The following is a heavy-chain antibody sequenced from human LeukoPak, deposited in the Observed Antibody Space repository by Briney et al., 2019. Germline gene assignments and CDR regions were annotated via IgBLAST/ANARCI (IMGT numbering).Heavy chain of an antibody. CDR3: AKDLAQQWLIVFDY. J-gene: IGHJ4*02. D-gene: IGHD6-19*01. Sequence: PGGPLRLSCAASGFTFSSYAMGWVRQAPGKGLEWVSAISGSGGSTYYADSVKGRFTISRDNSKNTLYLQMNSLRAEDTAVYYCAKDLAQQWLIVFDYWGQGTLVTVSS. V-gene: IGHV3-23*01. CDR1: GFTFSSYA. CDR2: ISGSGGST.